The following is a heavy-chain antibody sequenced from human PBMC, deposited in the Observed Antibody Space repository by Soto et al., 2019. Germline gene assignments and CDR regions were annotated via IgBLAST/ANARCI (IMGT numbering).Heavy chain of an antibody. V-gene: IGHV2-26*03. D-gene: IGHD3-22*01. CDR2: FFSDDEK. Sequence: QVTLKESGPVLVKPTETLTLTCTISGFSLTNVRMGVSWIRQPPGRALEWLPHFFSDDEKSYNTSLKNRLTISKDTSKSQVVLTMTNMDPVDTATYYCARIRRTFYYDTSGYNDYWRQGTLVTVSS. CDR3: ARIRRTFYYDTSGYNDY. CDR1: GFSLTNVRMG. J-gene: IGHJ4*02.